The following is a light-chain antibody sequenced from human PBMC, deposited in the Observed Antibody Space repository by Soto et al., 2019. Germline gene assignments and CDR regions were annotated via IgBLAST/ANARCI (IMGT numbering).Light chain of an antibody. CDR2: DAS. CDR3: QQYEYSPSN. CDR1: RRVGNNY. V-gene: IGKV3-20*01. J-gene: IGKJ4*01. Sequence: EIVLTQAPGILSLSPGERATLSCRAIRRVGNNYLAWYQQRPGQAPTLLIYDASSRSTGLPDRISGSGSVTDVSLTITRLETEDFARYDCQQYEYSPSNFGGGTKVAIK.